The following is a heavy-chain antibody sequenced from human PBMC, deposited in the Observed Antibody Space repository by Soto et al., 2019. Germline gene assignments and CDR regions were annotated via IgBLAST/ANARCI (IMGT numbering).Heavy chain of an antibody. CDR1: GVSISSGDYY. D-gene: IGHD2-8*02. CDR2: IYYSENT. V-gene: IGHV4-30-4*01. J-gene: IGHJ4*02. Sequence: SETLSLTCTVSGVSISSGDYYWSWIRQPPGKGLEWIGYIYYSENTYSNPSLKSRVAISGDTSKNQLSLKLTSVTAADTAVYYCARDKITGLFDYWGQGTLVTVSS. CDR3: ARDKITGLFDY.